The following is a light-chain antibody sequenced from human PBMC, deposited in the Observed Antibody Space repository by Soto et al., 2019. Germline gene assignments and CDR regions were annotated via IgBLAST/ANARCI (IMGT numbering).Light chain of an antibody. CDR3: QHRSDWPLT. Sequence: EIVLTQSPATLSLSPGERVTLSCRASQSVSSYFAWYQQKPGLAPRLLIYDASTRAAGIPARFSGSGSGTDFTLTISSLAPDDFAVYYCQHRSDWPLTFGGGTKVEIK. CDR1: QSVSSY. J-gene: IGKJ4*02. V-gene: IGKV3-11*01. CDR2: DAS.